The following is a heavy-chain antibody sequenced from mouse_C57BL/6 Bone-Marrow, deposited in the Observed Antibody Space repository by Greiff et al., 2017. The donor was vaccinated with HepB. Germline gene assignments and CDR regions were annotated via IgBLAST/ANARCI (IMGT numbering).Heavy chain of an antibody. D-gene: IGHD1-1*01. CDR2: IDPSDSYT. CDR1: GYTFTSYW. J-gene: IGHJ3*01. V-gene: IGHV1-50*01. Sequence: VQLQQPGAELVMPGASVKLSCKASGYTFTSYWMQWVKQRPGQGLEWIGEIDPSDSYTNYNQKFKGKATLTVDTSSSTAYMQLSSLTSEDSAVYYCARERGYGSSSFAYWGQGTLVTVSA. CDR3: ARERGYGSSSFAY.